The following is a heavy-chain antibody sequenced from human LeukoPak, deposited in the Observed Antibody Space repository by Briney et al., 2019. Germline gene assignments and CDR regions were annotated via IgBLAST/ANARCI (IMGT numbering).Heavy chain of an antibody. D-gene: IGHD3-9*01. J-gene: IGHJ1*01. Sequence: GESLKISCKGSGYSFTSYWVGWVRQKPVKGLEWMGIIYPSNSDTRYSPSFQGQVTISADKSISATYLQWSSLRASDSAMYYCARLAILTAPPPDAEYFHHWGQGTLVTVSS. CDR1: GYSFTSYW. CDR3: ARLAILTAPPPDAEYFHH. CDR2: IYPSNSDT. V-gene: IGHV5-51*01.